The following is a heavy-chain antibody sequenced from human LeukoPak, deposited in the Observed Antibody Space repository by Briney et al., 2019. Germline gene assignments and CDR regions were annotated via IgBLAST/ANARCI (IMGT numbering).Heavy chain of an antibody. CDR1: GFEFSDYH. Sequence: GGSLRLSCAASGFEFSDYHMNWIRQAPGKGLEWVSYISSRGSVIYYADSVQGRFTVSRDTAENSWYLHMSSLRAEDTAVYYCSGRGAGPYYFEYWGQGTLVTVSS. CDR3: SGRGAGPYYFEY. J-gene: IGHJ4*01. CDR2: ISSRGSVI. V-gene: IGHV3-11*01. D-gene: IGHD1-26*01.